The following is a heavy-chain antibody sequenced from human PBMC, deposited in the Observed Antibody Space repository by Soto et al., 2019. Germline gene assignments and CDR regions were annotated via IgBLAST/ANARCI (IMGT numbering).Heavy chain of an antibody. Sequence: VGSLRLSCAASGFTFSSYAMSWVRQAPGKGLEWVSAISGSGGSTYYADSVEGRFTISRDNSKNTLYLQMNSLRAEDTAVYYCARGVGADYYYYGMDVWGQGTTVTVSS. CDR3: ARGVGADYYYYGMDV. J-gene: IGHJ6*02. CDR1: GFTFSSYA. V-gene: IGHV3-23*01. CDR2: ISGSGGST. D-gene: IGHD3-10*01.